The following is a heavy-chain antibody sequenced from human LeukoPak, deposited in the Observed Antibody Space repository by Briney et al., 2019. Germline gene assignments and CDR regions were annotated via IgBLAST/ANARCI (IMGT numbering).Heavy chain of an antibody. CDR1: GGSISSYH. Sequence: PSETLSLTCTVSGGSISSYHWSWIRQPPGKGLEWIGYVHYSGSTNYSPSLGGRVTISLDTSKNTFSLKLSSVTAADTAVYYCARGYDILTGGWFDPWGQGTLVTVSS. V-gene: IGHV4-59*01. D-gene: IGHD3-9*01. J-gene: IGHJ5*02. CDR2: VHYSGST. CDR3: ARGYDILTGGWFDP.